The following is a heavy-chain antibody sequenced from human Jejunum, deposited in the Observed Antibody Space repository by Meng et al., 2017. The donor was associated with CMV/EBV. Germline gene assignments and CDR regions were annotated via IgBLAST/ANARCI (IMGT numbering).Heavy chain of an antibody. CDR3: ARDPGGSSPVFDY. D-gene: IGHD2-8*02. V-gene: IGHV1-2*02. Sequence: QGQLVQSGADVKTPGASVKVSCRASGYSFTDYYIHWVRQAPEQGLEWMGWISPNTGATNFAQNFQGGVTMTRDTSVSATYMELSSLTSDDTAVYFCARDPGGSSPVFDYWGQGTLVTVSS. J-gene: IGHJ4*01. CDR2: ISPNTGAT. CDR1: GYSFTDYY.